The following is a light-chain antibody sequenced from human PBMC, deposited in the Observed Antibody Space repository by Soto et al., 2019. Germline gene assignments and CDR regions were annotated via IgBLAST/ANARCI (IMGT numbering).Light chain of an antibody. CDR1: TSNIGTDT. CDR2: SNH. V-gene: IGLV1-44*01. CDR3: AAWDDSLNGFYV. Sequence: QSVLTQPPSVSGTPGQRVTISCFGSTSNIGTDTVQWYQQLPGTAPKLLIYSNHQRPSGVPDRFSGSKSGTSASLAISGLQSEDEGDYYCAAWDDSLNGFYVFGTGTKLTVL. J-gene: IGLJ1*01.